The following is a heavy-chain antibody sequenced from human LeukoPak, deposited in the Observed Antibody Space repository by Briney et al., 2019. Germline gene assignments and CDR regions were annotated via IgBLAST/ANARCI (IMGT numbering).Heavy chain of an antibody. J-gene: IGHJ4*02. Sequence: PSQTLSLTCTVSGGSISGGGYYWSWIRQHPGKGLEWIGYIYYSGSTYYNPSLKSRVTISVDTSKNQFSLKLSSVTAADTAVYYCARQTSLRRGLFDYWGQGTLVTVSS. D-gene: IGHD4-17*01. CDR1: GGSISGGGYY. CDR3: ARQTSLRRGLFDY. V-gene: IGHV4-31*03. CDR2: IYYSGST.